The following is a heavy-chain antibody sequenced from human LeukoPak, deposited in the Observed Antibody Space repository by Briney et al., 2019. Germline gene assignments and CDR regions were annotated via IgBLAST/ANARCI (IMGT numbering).Heavy chain of an antibody. CDR1: GGSFSGYY. CDR3: ARGDRWNYGY. CDR2: INHSGST. D-gene: IGHD1-7*01. V-gene: IGHV4-34*01. Sequence: PSETLSLTYAVYGGSFSGYYWSWIRQPPGKGLEWIGEINHSGSTNYNPSLKSRVTISVDTSKNQFSLKLSSVTAADTAVYYCARGDRWNYGYWGQGTLVTVSS. J-gene: IGHJ4*02.